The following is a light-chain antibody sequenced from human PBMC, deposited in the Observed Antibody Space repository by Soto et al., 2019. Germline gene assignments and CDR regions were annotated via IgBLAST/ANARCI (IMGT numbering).Light chain of an antibody. CDR3: SLSFSPRLT. CDR1: QNINNY. Sequence: YVGDRVTITCRASQNINNYLNWYQQKPGKAPKLLIYAASSLQSGVPSRFSGSVSGTDFTLTFISLQAEDFAPYFCSLSFSPRLTFAQGTKVDIK. V-gene: IGKV1-39*01. CDR2: AAS. J-gene: IGKJ1*01.